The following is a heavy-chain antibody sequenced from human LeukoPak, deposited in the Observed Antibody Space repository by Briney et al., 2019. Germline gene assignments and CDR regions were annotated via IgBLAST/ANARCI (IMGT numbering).Heavy chain of an antibody. CDR2: IYPGDSDT. CDR1: GYSFTSYW. Sequence: GESLKISCKGSGYSFTSYWIGWVRQMPGKSLEWMGIIYPGDSDTRYSPSLQGQVTIPADKSISTAYLQWSSLKASDTAMYYCARHGGGYFDWSISDLDYWGQGTLVTVSS. D-gene: IGHD3-9*01. J-gene: IGHJ4*02. CDR3: ARHGGGYFDWSISDLDY. V-gene: IGHV5-51*01.